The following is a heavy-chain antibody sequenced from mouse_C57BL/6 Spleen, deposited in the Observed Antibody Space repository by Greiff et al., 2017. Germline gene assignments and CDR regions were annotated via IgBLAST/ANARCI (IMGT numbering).Heavy chain of an antibody. J-gene: IGHJ3*01. CDR1: GYSFTDYN. CDR2: INPNYGTT. CDR3: ARTYYYGSSYGFFAY. V-gene: IGHV1-39*01. Sequence: EVQLQQSGPELVKPGASVKISCKASGYSFTDYNMNWVKQSNGKSLEWIGVINPNYGTTSYNQKFKGKATLTVDQSSSTAYMQLNSLTSEDSAVYYCARTYYYGSSYGFFAYWGQGTLVTVSA. D-gene: IGHD1-1*01.